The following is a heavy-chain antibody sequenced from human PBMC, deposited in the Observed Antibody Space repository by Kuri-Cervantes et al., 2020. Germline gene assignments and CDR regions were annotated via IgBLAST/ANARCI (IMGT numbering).Heavy chain of an antibody. CDR3: VRGDTESFDY. CDR1: GFTFSRYS. CDR2: ISDSSSYI. V-gene: IGHV3-21*06. Sequence: GGSLRLSCTVSGFTFSRYSMNWVRQAPGKGLEWVSFISDSSSYIYYADSLKGRFTISRDNAKNSLYLQMNSLRAEDTAVYYCVRGDTESFDYWGQGTLVTVSS. J-gene: IGHJ4*02. D-gene: IGHD5-18*01.